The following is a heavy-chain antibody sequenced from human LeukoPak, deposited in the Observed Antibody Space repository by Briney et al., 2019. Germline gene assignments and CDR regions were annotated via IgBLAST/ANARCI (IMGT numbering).Heavy chain of an antibody. V-gene: IGHV1-2*02. Sequence: ASVKVSCKASGYTFTGYYMHWVRQAPGQGLEWMGWINPNSGGTNYAQKFQGRVTMTRDTSISTAYMELSRLRSDDTAVYYCARLYSSSWYLGSYWYFDLWGRGTLVTVSS. CDR2: INPNSGGT. J-gene: IGHJ2*01. CDR3: ARLYSSSWYLGSYWYFDL. D-gene: IGHD6-13*01. CDR1: GYTFTGYY.